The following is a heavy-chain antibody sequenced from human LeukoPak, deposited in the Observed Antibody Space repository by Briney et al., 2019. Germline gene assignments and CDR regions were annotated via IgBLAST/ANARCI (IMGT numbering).Heavy chain of an antibody. Sequence: SETLSLTCTVSGGSISSYYWSWIRQPPGKGLEWIGYVYYSGSTNYNPSLKSRVTISVDTSKNQFSLRLNSVTAADSAVYYCAMGAPDYYGSGSVDYWGQGTLVTVSS. CDR1: GGSISSYY. J-gene: IGHJ4*02. V-gene: IGHV4-59*08. CDR3: AMGAPDYYGSGSVDY. D-gene: IGHD3-10*01. CDR2: VYYSGST.